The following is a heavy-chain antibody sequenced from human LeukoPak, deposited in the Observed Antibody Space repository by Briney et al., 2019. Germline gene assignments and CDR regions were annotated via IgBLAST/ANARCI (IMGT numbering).Heavy chain of an antibody. V-gene: IGHV3-7*01. CDR1: EFSVGSNY. CDR3: ARVSSKTMVRALITKKNYYYYYMDV. D-gene: IGHD3-10*01. Sequence: GGSLRLSCAASEFSVGSNYMTWVRQAPGKGLEWVANIKQDGSEKYYVDSVKGRFTISRDNAKNSLYLQMNSLRAEDTAMYYCARVSSKTMVRALITKKNYYYYYMDVWGKGTTVTISS. J-gene: IGHJ6*03. CDR2: IKQDGSEK.